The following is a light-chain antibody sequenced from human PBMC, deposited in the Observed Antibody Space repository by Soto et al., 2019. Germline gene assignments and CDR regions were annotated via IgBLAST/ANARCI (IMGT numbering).Light chain of an antibody. J-gene: IGLJ1*01. CDR1: SSNIGSNY. Sequence: QSVLTQPPSASGTPGQRVTISCSGSSSNIGSNYVYWYQQVPGTAPKLLIYRSYQRPSGVPDRFSGSTSGTSGSLAISGLRSEDEADYYCAVWDDRLTGRVFGTGTKVTVL. CDR3: AVWDDRLTGRV. CDR2: RSY. V-gene: IGLV1-47*01.